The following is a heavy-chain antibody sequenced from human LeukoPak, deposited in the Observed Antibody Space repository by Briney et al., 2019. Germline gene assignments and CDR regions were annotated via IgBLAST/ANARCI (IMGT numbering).Heavy chain of an antibody. CDR3: ARDPPYSSQRHDSFDY. CDR1: GYTFSSYG. J-gene: IGHJ4*02. Sequence: ASVKVSCKASGYTFSSYGISWVRQAPGQGLEWMGWISAYNGNTNYAQKLQGRVTMTTDTSTSTAYMELRSLRSDDTAVYYCARDPPYSSQRHDSFDYWGQGTLVTVSS. CDR2: ISAYNGNT. V-gene: IGHV1-18*01. D-gene: IGHD6-13*01.